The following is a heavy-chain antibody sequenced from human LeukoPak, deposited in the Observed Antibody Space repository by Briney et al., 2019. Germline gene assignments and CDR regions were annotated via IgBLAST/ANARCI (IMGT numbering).Heavy chain of an antibody. CDR2: GHYSGST. J-gene: IGHJ3*02. CDR3: ARWGEASALRVHAFDI. CDR1: GDSISNYY. D-gene: IGHD3-10*01. Sequence: SEALSLTCTVSGDSISNYYWNWIRQPPGKGLEWIGYGHYSGSTFYNPSLNSRVTLSVDTSKNQFSLKLTSVTAADTAVYYCARWGEASALRVHAFDIWGQGTMVTVSS. V-gene: IGHV4-59*01.